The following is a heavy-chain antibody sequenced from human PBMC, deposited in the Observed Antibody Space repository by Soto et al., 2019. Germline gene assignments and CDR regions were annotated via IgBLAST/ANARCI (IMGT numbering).Heavy chain of an antibody. Sequence: GGSLRLSCAASGVTVSSYAMSWVRQAPGKGLEWVSAISGSGGSTYYADSVKGRFTISRDNSKNTLYLQMNSLGAEDTAVYYCAKGLAVTENWFDPWGQGTLVTVSS. D-gene: IGHD6-19*01. V-gene: IGHV3-23*01. J-gene: IGHJ5*02. CDR2: ISGSGGST. CDR3: AKGLAVTENWFDP. CDR1: GVTVSSYA.